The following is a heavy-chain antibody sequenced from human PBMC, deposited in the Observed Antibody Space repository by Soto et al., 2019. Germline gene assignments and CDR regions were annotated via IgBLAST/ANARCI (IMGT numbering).Heavy chain of an antibody. J-gene: IGHJ6*02. V-gene: IGHV3-23*01. CDR1: GFTFSSYA. D-gene: IGHD3-10*01. CDR3: ARGDRGGSGSPASYYYSGLDV. Sequence: DVQLLECGGHLVQPGGSLRLSCAASGFTFSSYAMSWVRQAPGKGLEWVSSVSAGGDMTYYSDSVKGRFTISRDNSNNALFLQMNSLRIEDTALYYCARGDRGGSGSPASYYYSGLDVWGQGTTVTVS. CDR2: VSAGGDMT.